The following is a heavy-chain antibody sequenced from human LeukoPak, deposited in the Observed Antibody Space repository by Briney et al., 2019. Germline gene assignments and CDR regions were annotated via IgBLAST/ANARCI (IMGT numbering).Heavy chain of an antibody. J-gene: IGHJ4*02. CDR1: GFTFSSYG. Sequence: GRSLRLSCAASGFTFSSYGMHWVRQAPGKGLEWVAVISYDGSNKYYADSVKGRFTISRDNSKNTLYLQMNSLRAEDTAVYYCAKGCPLSGCFDYWGQGTLVTVSS. CDR2: ISYDGSNK. V-gene: IGHV3-30*18. CDR3: AKGCPLSGCFDY. D-gene: IGHD6-19*01.